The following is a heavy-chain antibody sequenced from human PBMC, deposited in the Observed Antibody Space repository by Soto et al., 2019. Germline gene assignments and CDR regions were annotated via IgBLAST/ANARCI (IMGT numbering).Heavy chain of an antibody. Sequence: QVQLQESGPRLVKPSETLSLTCTVSDDFISSYYWNWIRQPAGKGLEWIGRVSTSGATNYNPSLEGRVTMSVDTSKKPFSLKLTSVTAADTAVYFCARADYAILTGSYAMDVWGQGTTVTVSS. J-gene: IGHJ6*02. D-gene: IGHD3-9*01. CDR2: VSTSGAT. CDR1: DDFISSYY. V-gene: IGHV4-4*07. CDR3: ARADYAILTGSYAMDV.